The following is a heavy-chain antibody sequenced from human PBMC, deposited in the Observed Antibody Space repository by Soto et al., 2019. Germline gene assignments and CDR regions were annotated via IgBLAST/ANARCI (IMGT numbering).Heavy chain of an antibody. V-gene: IGHV1-2*04. Sequence: ASVKVSCKASGYTFTGYYMHWVRQAPGQGLEWMGWINPNSGGTNYAQKFQGWVTMTRDTSISTAYMELSRLRSDDTAVYYCARERYDSSGYDYWGQGTLVTVSS. CDR3: ARERYDSSGYDY. CDR1: GYTFTGYY. J-gene: IGHJ4*02. CDR2: INPNSGGT. D-gene: IGHD3-22*01.